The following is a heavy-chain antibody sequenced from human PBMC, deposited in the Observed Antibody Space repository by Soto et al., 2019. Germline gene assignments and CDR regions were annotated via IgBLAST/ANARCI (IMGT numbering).Heavy chain of an antibody. Sequence: GASVKVSCKASGYTFTSYDINWVRQATGQGLEWMGWMNPNSGNTGYAQKFQGRVTMTRNTSISTAYMELSSLRSEDTAVYYCASYDFWSGYYYGMDVWGQGTTVTVSS. J-gene: IGHJ6*02. CDR3: ASYDFWSGYYYGMDV. V-gene: IGHV1-8*01. CDR1: GYTFTSYD. CDR2: MNPNSGNT. D-gene: IGHD3-3*01.